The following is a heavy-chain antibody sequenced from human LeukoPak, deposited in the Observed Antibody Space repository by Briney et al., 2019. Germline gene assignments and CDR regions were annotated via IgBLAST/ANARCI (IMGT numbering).Heavy chain of an antibody. D-gene: IGHD5-18*01. Sequence: ASVKVSCKASGYTFISYYMHWVRQAPGQGLEWMGIINPSGGSTSYAQKFQGRVTMTRDMSTSTVYMELSSLRSEDTAVYYCARDLGDTAMVYAPEPFDYWGQGTLVTVSS. V-gene: IGHV1-46*01. CDR3: ARDLGDTAMVYAPEPFDY. CDR2: INPSGGST. CDR1: GYTFISYY. J-gene: IGHJ4*02.